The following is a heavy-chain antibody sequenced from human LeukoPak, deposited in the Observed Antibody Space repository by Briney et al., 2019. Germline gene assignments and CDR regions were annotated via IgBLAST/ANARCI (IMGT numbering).Heavy chain of an antibody. CDR2: ISNDGGNT. Sequence: PGGSLRLSCAASGFTFSSYWMHWVRQAPGKGLVWVSRISNDGGNTSYADSVKGRFTISRDNAKKSLYLQMNSLRAEDTAVYYCARDYYDSSGLDYWGQGTLVTVSS. J-gene: IGHJ4*02. CDR1: GFTFSSYW. D-gene: IGHD3-22*01. V-gene: IGHV3-74*01. CDR3: ARDYYDSSGLDY.